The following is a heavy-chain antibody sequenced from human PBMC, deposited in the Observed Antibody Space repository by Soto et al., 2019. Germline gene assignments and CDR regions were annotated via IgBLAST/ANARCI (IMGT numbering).Heavy chain of an antibody. J-gene: IGHJ4*02. CDR2: IYNSGST. CDR3: ARHDYGGFGL. D-gene: IGHD4-17*01. Sequence: QLQLQESGPGLVKPSETLSLTCTVSGGSISRSSYYWGWIRQPPGKGLEWIGSIYNSGSTYYNPSLKSRVTISVDTSKNQFSLNLSSVTAADTAVYYCARHDYGGFGLWGQGTLVTVSS. V-gene: IGHV4-39*01. CDR1: GGSISRSSYY.